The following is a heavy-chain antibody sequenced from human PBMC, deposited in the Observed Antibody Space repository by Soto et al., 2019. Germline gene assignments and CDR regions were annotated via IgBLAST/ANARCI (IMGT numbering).Heavy chain of an antibody. CDR1: GFSLTTSGGC. J-gene: IGHJ4*02. D-gene: IGHD2-21*01. CDR2: IYWDDDK. CDR3: AHRRGHHDGTRLFYLAY. V-gene: IGHV2-5*02. Sequence: SGRTLGNPTQTLRLTGTFSGFSLTTSGGCMGWIRQPPGKALEWLALIYWDDDKHYSPSLKSRLTITKDPSKNQVILTLTNLDPVDTATYYCAHRRGHHDGTRLFYLAYRGQGTPVPVSS.